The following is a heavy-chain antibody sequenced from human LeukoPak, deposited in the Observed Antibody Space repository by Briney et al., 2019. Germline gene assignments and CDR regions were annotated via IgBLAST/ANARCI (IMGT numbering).Heavy chain of an antibody. Sequence: ASVKVSCKASGYTFTGYYMHWVRQAPGQGLEWMGWINPNSGGTNYAQKFQGRVTMTRDTSISTAYMELSRLRSDDTAVYYCARDRGSYDSSGYSPDYYYYYYMDVWGKGTTVTISS. CDR2: INPNSGGT. D-gene: IGHD3-22*01. CDR3: ARDRGSYDSSGYSPDYYYYYYMDV. J-gene: IGHJ6*03. V-gene: IGHV1-2*02. CDR1: GYTFTGYY.